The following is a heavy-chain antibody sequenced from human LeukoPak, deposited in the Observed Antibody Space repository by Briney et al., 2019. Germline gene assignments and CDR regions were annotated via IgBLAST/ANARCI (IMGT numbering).Heavy chain of an antibody. J-gene: IGHJ4*02. Sequence: PGGSLRLSCAASGSDFSSYGMSWVRQAPGKGLEWVSYITSSGIIYYADPVKGRFTISRDNAKNSLFLQMNSLRDEDTAVYYCARRTRSSESHSFDYWGQGTLVTVSS. V-gene: IGHV3-48*02. D-gene: IGHD3-10*01. CDR2: ITSSGII. CDR1: GSDFSSYG. CDR3: ARRTRSSESHSFDY.